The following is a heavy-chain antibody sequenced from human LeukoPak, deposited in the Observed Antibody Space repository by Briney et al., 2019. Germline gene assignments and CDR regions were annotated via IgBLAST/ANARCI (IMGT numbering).Heavy chain of an antibody. Sequence: QPGGSLRLSCAASGFSFSDYGMHWVRQAPGKGLEWVAVISYDGRNHNYADFVKGRFNIYRDDSKNTLYLQMFSLRPEDTAVYYCAKDHVTLAVAVPFDYWGQGTLVTVSS. V-gene: IGHV3-30*18. D-gene: IGHD6-19*01. CDR2: ISYDGRNH. CDR3: AKDHVTLAVAVPFDY. J-gene: IGHJ4*02. CDR1: GFSFSDYG.